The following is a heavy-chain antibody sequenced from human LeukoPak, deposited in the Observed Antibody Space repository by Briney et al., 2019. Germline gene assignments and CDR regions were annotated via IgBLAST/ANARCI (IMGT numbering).Heavy chain of an antibody. V-gene: IGHV3-30*18. CDR2: ISDDASHK. D-gene: IGHD6-13*01. J-gene: IGHJ4*02. Sequence: GRSLRLSCVGSGFIFSNYGMHWVRQAPGKGLEWVAVISDDASHKYYADSVKGRFTISRDNSKNTLYLQMDSLRLEDTAVFYCAKNREGYSKLDWGQGTLVTVSS. CDR3: AKNREGYSKLD. CDR1: GFIFSNYG.